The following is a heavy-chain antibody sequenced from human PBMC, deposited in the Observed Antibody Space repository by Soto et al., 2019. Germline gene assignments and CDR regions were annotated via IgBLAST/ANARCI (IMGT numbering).Heavy chain of an antibody. CDR1: GYTFTSYA. CDR2: INAGNGNT. J-gene: IGHJ4*02. Sequence: QVQLVQSGAEVKKPGASVKVSCKASGYTFTSYAMHWVRQAPGQRLEWMGWINAGNGNTKYSQKFQGRVTITRDTAASTGYRELSSLRSEDTAVYYCARDVASAWLDYWGQGTLVTVSS. D-gene: IGHD6-13*01. CDR3: ARDVASAWLDY. V-gene: IGHV1-3*01.